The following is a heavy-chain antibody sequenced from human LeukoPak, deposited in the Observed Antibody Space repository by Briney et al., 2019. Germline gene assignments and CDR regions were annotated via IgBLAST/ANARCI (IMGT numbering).Heavy chain of an antibody. CDR2: INANDGGT. CDR1: GYSFTDNY. V-gene: IGHV1-2*02. D-gene: IGHD3-22*01. J-gene: IGHJ4*02. Sequence: ASVKVSCKASGYSFTDNYIHRVRQAPGQGLEWMGSINANDGGTNYAHKFHDRVAMTRDTAIRTAYMELSSLTSDDSAVYFCARDQRQQNYYESIGYMDYWGQGALVTVSS. CDR3: ARDQRQQNYYESIGYMDY.